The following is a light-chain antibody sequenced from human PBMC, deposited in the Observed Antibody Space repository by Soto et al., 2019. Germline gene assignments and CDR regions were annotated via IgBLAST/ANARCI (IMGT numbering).Light chain of an antibody. V-gene: IGKV1-39*01. Sequence: DIQMTQSPSSLPASVRDRVAITCRASQSISSYLNWYQQKPGKAPKLLIYAASSLQSGVPSRFSGSGSGTDFTLTVSSLQPEDFATYYCQQSYSIPRTFGGGTKVDIK. J-gene: IGKJ4*01. CDR3: QQSYSIPRT. CDR2: AAS. CDR1: QSISSY.